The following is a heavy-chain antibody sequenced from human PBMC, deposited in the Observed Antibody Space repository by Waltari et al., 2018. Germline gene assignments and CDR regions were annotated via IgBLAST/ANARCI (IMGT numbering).Heavy chain of an antibody. Sequence: QVQLKESGPGLVKHSETLSLTCAVSGYSISSGYYWGWIRQPPGKGLEWIGSIYHSVSTYYNPSLKSRVTISVDTSKNQFSLKLSSVTAADTAVYYFARGAMVVAATQFDYWGQGTLVTVSS. CDR3: ARGAMVVAATQFDY. J-gene: IGHJ4*02. CDR1: GYSISSGYY. CDR2: IYHSVST. V-gene: IGHV4-38-2*01. D-gene: IGHD2-15*01.